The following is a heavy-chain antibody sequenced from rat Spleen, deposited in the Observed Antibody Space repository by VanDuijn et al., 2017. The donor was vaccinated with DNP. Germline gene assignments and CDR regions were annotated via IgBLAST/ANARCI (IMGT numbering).Heavy chain of an antibody. V-gene: IGHV5-31*01. CDR3: ARVGDFHDGGDGDVLDA. CDR2: ITGGSGTT. Sequence: EVKLVESGGGLVQPGRSLKLSCAASGLNFNDYWMGWIRQVPGKGLEWIASITGGSGTTSYPDAVKGRFMISRDDTKNTLSLQMNSLRSEDTANYYCARVGDFHDGGDGDVLDAWGQGTSVTVSS. CDR1: GLNFNDYW. J-gene: IGHJ4*01. D-gene: IGHD1-12*02.